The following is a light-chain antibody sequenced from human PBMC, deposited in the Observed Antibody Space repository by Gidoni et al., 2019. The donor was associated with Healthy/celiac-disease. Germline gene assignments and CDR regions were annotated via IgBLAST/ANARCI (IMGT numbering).Light chain of an antibody. V-gene: IGKV3-11*01. CDR1: QSFSSY. J-gene: IGKJ4*01. Sequence: ELVLTQSPATLSLSPGERATISCRASQSFSSYLAWYQQKPGQAPRLLIYDASNRATGIPARFSGSGSGTDFTLTISSLEPEDFAVYYCQQRSNWPPSLTFGGGTKVEIK. CDR2: DAS. CDR3: QQRSNWPPSLT.